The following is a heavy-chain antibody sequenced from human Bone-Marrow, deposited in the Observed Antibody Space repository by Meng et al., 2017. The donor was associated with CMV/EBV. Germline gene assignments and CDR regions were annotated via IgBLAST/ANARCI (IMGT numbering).Heavy chain of an antibody. J-gene: IGHJ4*02. V-gene: IGHV3-23*01. Sequence: GESLKISCAASGFTFNTYAMSWVRHAPGKGLEWVSGISGSGGSTYYADSVKGRFTISRDNSKNTVYLQMNSLRGEDTAIYYCGKYASTSGWYEEYWGQGTLVTVSS. CDR3: GKYASTSGWYEEY. CDR1: GFTFNTYA. D-gene: IGHD6-19*01. CDR2: ISGSGGST.